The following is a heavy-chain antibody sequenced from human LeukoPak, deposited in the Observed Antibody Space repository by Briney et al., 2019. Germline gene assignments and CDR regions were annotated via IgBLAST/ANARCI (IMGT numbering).Heavy chain of an antibody. V-gene: IGHV4-38-2*01. Sequence: PSETLSLTCAVSGYSISSGYYWGWIRQPPGKGLEWIGSIYHSGSTYYNPSLKSRVTISVDTSKNQFSLKLSSVTAADTAVYYCASSTSFLAPPDYWGQGTLVTVSP. J-gene: IGHJ4*02. D-gene: IGHD2-2*01. CDR3: ASSTSFLAPPDY. CDR1: GYSISSGYY. CDR2: IYHSGST.